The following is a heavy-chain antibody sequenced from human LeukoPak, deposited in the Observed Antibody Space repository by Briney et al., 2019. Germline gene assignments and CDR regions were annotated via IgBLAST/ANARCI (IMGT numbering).Heavy chain of an antibody. V-gene: IGHV1-8*02. CDR1: GYTFSNFD. Sequence: GSSVKVSCKASGYTFSNFDVNWVRQAPGQGLEWMAWMNPGSGDTGYEGKFQARLTMSRNTSITTASMEPSSLTSEDTAVYYCARSRRGYYMDVWGKGTTVIVSS. CDR2: MNPGSGDT. J-gene: IGHJ6*03. CDR3: ARSRRGYYMDV.